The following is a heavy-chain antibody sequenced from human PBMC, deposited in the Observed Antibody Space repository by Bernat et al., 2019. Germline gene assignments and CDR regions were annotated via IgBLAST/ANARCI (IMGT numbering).Heavy chain of an antibody. Sequence: QVQLQESGPGLVKPSDTLSLTCAVSGYSIISTSNWWGWIRQPPGKGLEWIGYIYYSGTTYYNPSLKSRVTMSVDKSKNQFSLKLRSVTAVDTAVYYCARTLCSSTSCYVDYWGQGTLVTVSS. CDR3: ARTLCSSTSCYVDY. D-gene: IGHD2-2*01. CDR2: IYYSGTT. CDR1: GYSIISTSNW. V-gene: IGHV4-28*01. J-gene: IGHJ4*02.